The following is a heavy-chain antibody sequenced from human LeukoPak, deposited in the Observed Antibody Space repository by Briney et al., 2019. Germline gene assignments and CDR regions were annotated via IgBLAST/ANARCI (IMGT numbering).Heavy chain of an antibody. D-gene: IGHD4-11*01. CDR1: GFTFSDYY. Sequence: GGSLRLSCEASGFTFSDYYMSWIRQAPGKGLEWLSYISTTSSTISYADSVKGRFTVSRDNAKSSLYLQMKGLRAEDTAVYYCARQKIVTKSPIDYWGQGTLVTVSS. V-gene: IGHV3-11*01. J-gene: IGHJ4*02. CDR2: ISTTSSTI. CDR3: ARQKIVTKSPIDY.